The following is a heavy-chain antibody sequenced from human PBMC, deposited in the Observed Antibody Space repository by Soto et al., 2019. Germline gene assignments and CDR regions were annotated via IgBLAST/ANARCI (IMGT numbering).Heavy chain of an antibody. CDR1: GGSISSYY. J-gene: IGHJ4*02. CDR3: ARGSRPTHYYFDY. Sequence: PSETLSLTCTVSGGSISSYYWSWIRQPPGKGLEWIGYIYYSGSTNYNPSLKSRVTISVDTSKNQFSLKLSSVTAADTAVYYCARGSRPTHYYFDYWGQGTLVTVSS. CDR2: IYYSGST. V-gene: IGHV4-59*01. D-gene: IGHD3-10*01.